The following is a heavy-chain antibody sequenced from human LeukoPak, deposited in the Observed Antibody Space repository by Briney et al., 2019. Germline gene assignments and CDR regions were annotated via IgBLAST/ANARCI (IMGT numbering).Heavy chain of an antibody. V-gene: IGHV1-18*01. CDR1: VYTFTTYG. D-gene: IGHD1-26*01. CDR2: ISAYNGNT. Sequence: ASVKVSCKASVYTFTTYGISWVRQAPGQGLEWMGWISAYNGNTKYAQKLQGRVTMTTDTSTSTAYMDLKNLRSDDTAVYYCARDQMGGSYYGYFQHWGQGTLVTVSS. CDR3: ARDQMGGSYYGYFQH. J-gene: IGHJ1*01.